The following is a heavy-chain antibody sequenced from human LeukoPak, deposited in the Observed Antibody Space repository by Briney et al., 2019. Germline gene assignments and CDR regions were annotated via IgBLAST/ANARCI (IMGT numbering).Heavy chain of an antibody. Sequence: GGSLRLSCTTSGFTFNTFGMHWVRQAPGKGLEWVAFMPSRGSATYHAESVKGRFTISRDNSKNTLFLQMNSLRAEDTAVYYCAKGFYCSSSTCLDYWGQGTLVTVSS. CDR3: AKGFYCSSSTCLDY. J-gene: IGHJ4*02. CDR2: MPSRGSAT. D-gene: IGHD2-2*01. CDR1: GFTFNTFG. V-gene: IGHV3-30*02.